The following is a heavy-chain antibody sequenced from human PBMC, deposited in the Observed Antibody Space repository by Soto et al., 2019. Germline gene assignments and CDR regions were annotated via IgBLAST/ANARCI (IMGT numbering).Heavy chain of an antibody. J-gene: IGHJ6*03. D-gene: IGHD4-17*01. CDR1: GYTFTSYG. CDR3: ARSPPFYGDDGWSPSRARYYYYYMDV. Sequence: ASVKVSCKASGYTFTSYGISWVRQAPGQGLEWMGWISAYNGNTNYAQKLQGRVTMTTDTSTSTAYMELRSLRSDDTAVYYCARSPPFYGDDGWSPSRARYYYYYMDVWGKGTTVTVSS. V-gene: IGHV1-18*01. CDR2: ISAYNGNT.